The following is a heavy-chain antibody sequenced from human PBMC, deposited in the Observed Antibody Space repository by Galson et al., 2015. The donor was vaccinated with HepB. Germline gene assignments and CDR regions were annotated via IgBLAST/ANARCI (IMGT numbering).Heavy chain of an antibody. CDR3: ARTSAFDY. Sequence: SLRLSCAASGFTFSSYTMSWVRQAPGKGLEWVSAITGGGGSTYYADSVKGRFTISRDNSKNTLYLQMNSLRAEDTAVYYCARTSAFDYWGQGTLVTVSS. V-gene: IGHV3-23*01. CDR1: GFTFSSYT. J-gene: IGHJ4*02. CDR2: ITGGGGST. D-gene: IGHD3-10*01.